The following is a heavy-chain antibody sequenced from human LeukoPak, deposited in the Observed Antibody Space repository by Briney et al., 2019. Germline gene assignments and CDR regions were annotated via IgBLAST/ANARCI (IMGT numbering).Heavy chain of an antibody. CDR3: TSHIVAAKDY. J-gene: IGHJ4*02. D-gene: IGHD5-12*01. CDR2: IRYGGNNE. V-gene: IGHV3-30*02. Sequence: GGSLRLSCAASGFTFSSYGMYWVRQAPGKGLDWVASIRYGGNNEYYADSVKGRFTISRDNAKNTLYLQMNSLRVEDTAIYYCTSHIVAAKDYWGQGTLVTVSS. CDR1: GFTFSSYG.